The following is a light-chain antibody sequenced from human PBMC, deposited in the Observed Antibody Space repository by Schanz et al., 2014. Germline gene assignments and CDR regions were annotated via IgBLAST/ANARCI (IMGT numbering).Light chain of an antibody. CDR2: DVS. V-gene: IGLV2-11*01. J-gene: IGLJ1*01. Sequence: QSALTQPRSVSGSPGQSVTISCTGTSSDVGGYNFVSWYQQHPGKAPKLIIYDVSDRPSGVSNRFSGSKSGNTASLTISGLQAEDEADYYCTSYAGSNNFGVFGTGTKVTVL. CDR3: TSYAGSNNFGV. CDR1: SSDVGGYNF.